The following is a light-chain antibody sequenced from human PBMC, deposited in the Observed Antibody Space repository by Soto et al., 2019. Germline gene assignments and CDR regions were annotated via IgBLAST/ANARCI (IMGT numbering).Light chain of an antibody. CDR1: QSLVYTDGNTY. J-gene: IGKJ2*01. CDR2: KIS. Sequence: DIVMTQTPLSSPVTLGQPASISCKSSQSLVYTDGNTYLSWLHQRPGQPPRLLIYKISNRLPGVSDRCCGSGVGTDFTPKISSVEAEDVGAYSCMQATQSPITFAQGTKPEIK. V-gene: IGKV2-24*01. CDR3: MQATQSPIT.